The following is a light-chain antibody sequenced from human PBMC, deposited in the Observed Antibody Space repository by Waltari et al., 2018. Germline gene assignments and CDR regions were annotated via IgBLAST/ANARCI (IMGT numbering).Light chain of an antibody. CDR1: RRVIGAYNY. CDR3: SSYAGSNYLV. Sequence: QSALTQPPSASGSPGQSVTISCTGTRRVIGAYNYVSWYQQHPGKAPKIDMFEVTKRPSGVPARVSSTKVGITASHTTSALQAEDEGDYYCSSYAGSNYLVFGGGTKLTVL. V-gene: IGLV2-8*01. CDR2: EVT. J-gene: IGLJ2*01.